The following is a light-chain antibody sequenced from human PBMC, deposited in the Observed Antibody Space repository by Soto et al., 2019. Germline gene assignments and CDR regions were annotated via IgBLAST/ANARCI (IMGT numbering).Light chain of an antibody. CDR2: GAS. CDR3: QQYGSSMWT. V-gene: IGKV3-20*01. Sequence: EILLTQSPGTMCLISGERATLSGRSSQTVSSNYLAWCQQRPGQATRLLIYGASTRAAGITDRFSGSGSGTDFTLNINRLQSEDFAVYYCQQYGSSMWTFGPGNNVE. CDR1: QTVSSNY. J-gene: IGKJ1*01.